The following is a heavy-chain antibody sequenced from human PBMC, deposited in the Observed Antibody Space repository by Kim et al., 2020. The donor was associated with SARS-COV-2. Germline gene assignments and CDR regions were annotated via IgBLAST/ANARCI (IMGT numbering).Heavy chain of an antibody. Sequence: SETLSLTCTVSGGSISSSSYYWGWIRQPPGKGLEWIGSIYYSGSTYYNPSLKSRVTISVDTSKNQFSLKLSSVTAADTAVYYCARLPLTSREFDPWGQGTMLTVSS. V-gene: IGHV4-39*01. CDR3: ARLPLTSREFDP. CDR1: GGSISSSSYY. D-gene: IGHD2-2*01. J-gene: IGHJ5*02. CDR2: IYYSGST.